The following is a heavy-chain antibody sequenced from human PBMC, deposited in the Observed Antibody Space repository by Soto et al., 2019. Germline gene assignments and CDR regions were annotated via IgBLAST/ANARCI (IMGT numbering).Heavy chain of an antibody. J-gene: IGHJ4*02. CDR1: GYTFTGYY. D-gene: IGHD6-13*01. CDR2: INPNTGVT. Sequence: GASVKVSCKASGYTFTGYYLHWVRQAPGQGLEWMGWINPNTGVTSFAQNFQGRVTMTRDTSIRTAYMELSWLRSDDTAIYYCARKLIAASGTFDYWGRGTLVTSPQ. V-gene: IGHV1-2*02. CDR3: ARKLIAASGTFDY.